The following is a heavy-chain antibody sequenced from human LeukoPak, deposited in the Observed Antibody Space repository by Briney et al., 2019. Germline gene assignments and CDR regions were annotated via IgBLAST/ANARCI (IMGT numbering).Heavy chain of an antibody. Sequence: SVKVSCKASGGAFITYGISWVRQAPGQGLEWMGGIIPIFGTANYAQKLQGRVTITADESTSTAYMELSSLRSEDTAVYYCARDWAARNYYYYMDVWGKGTTVTVSS. CDR2: IIPIFGTA. J-gene: IGHJ6*03. D-gene: IGHD5-18*01. CDR1: GGAFITYG. CDR3: ARDWAARNYYYYMDV. V-gene: IGHV1-69*01.